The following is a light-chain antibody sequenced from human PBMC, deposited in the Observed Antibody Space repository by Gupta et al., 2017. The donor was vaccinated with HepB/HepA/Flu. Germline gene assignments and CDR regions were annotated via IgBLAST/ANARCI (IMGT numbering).Light chain of an antibody. CDR3: LQYNSWPRT. CDR1: QNIGTD. CDR2: HGT. J-gene: IGKJ1*01. V-gene: IGKV3-15*01. Sequence: EIVLTQSPATLSVSPGESATLSCRASQNIGTDLAWYRQRPGQTPTILIYHGTNRATGAPARFSGSGSGTEFTLAISSLQSDDFAIYYCLQYNSWPRTLGQGTKVEIK.